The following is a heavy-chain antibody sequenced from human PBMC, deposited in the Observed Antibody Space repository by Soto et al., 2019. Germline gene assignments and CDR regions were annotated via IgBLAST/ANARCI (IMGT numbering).Heavy chain of an antibody. CDR1: GGTFSSYA. V-gene: IGHV1-69*01. J-gene: IGHJ5*02. D-gene: IGHD1-1*01. CDR3: ARWATGNVGWFDP. CDR2: IIPIFGTA. Sequence: QVQLVQSGAEVKKPGSSVKVSCKASGGTFSSYAISWVRQAPGQGLEWMGGIIPIFGTANYAQKFQGRVTITAYEATSTGYMELSSLRSEDTAVYYCARWATGNVGWFDPWGQGTLVTVSS.